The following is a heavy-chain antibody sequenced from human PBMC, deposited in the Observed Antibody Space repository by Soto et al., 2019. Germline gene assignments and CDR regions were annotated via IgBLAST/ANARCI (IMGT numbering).Heavy chain of an antibody. CDR2: IHYSGNT. Sequence: SQTLSLPCAVSAGSISSTYLNWMRQAPGKGLEWIGLIHYSGNTNYNPSLKSRGTISLDTSKNQFSLNLSSVTAADTAVYYCPIGAGLTTAYWSQGTLVT. J-gene: IGHJ1*01. V-gene: IGHV4-59*01. D-gene: IGHD1-1*01. CDR1: AGSISSTY. CDR3: PIGAGLTTAY.